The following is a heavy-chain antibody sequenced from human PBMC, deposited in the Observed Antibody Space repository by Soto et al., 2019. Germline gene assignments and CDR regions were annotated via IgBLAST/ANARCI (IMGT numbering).Heavy chain of an antibody. CDR1: GGTFTTDT. D-gene: IGHD3-22*01. Sequence: EASVKVSCKAAGGTFTTDTSSWGRQAPGQGLEWMGGVLPIFGTSNYAQKFQGRVTITADESTSTVYMELSSLRSEDTAVYYCARPTTYYYDSSGYDAFDIWGQGTMVTVSS. V-gene: IGHV1-69*13. J-gene: IGHJ3*02. CDR3: ARPTTYYYDSSGYDAFDI. CDR2: VLPIFGTS.